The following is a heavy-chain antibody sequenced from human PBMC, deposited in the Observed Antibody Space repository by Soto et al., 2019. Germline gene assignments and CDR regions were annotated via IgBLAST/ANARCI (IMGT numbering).Heavy chain of an antibody. CDR3: AIDLDVYGSGSYYKPYGMDV. J-gene: IGHJ6*02. Sequence: PSETLSLTCTVSGGSITGYYWSWIRQPPGKGLEWIGYIYYSGSTNYNPSLKSRVTISVDTSKNQFSLKLSSVTAADTAVYYCAIDLDVYGSGSYYKPYGMDVWGQGTTVTVSS. CDR1: GGSITGYY. V-gene: IGHV4-59*01. CDR2: IYYSGST. D-gene: IGHD3-10*01.